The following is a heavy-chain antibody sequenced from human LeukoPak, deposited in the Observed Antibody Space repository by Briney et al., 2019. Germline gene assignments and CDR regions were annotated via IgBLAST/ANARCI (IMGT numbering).Heavy chain of an antibody. J-gene: IGHJ3*02. CDR1: GFTFSDFY. CDR3: ARPGAGGFGGPNDAFDI. CDR2: MSGSGTTI. D-gene: IGHD3-10*01. V-gene: IGHV3-11*01. Sequence: PGGSLRLSCAASGFTFSDFYMSWIRQAPGRGLEWVSYMSGSGTTILYADSVKARFTISRDNAKNSLYLQMNSLRAEDTAVYYCARPGAGGFGGPNDAFDIWGQGTMVTVSS.